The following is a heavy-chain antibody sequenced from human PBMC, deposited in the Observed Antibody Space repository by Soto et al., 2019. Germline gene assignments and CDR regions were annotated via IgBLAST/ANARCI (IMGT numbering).Heavy chain of an antibody. J-gene: IGHJ4*02. CDR1: GFTFSSYW. CDR2: INSDGSST. Sequence: GGSLRLSCAASGFTFSSYWMHWVRQAPGKGLVWVSRINSDGSSTSYADSVKGRFTISRDNAKNTLYLQMNSLRAEDTAVYYCAKDQGDDGAVDYWGQGTLVTVSS. V-gene: IGHV3-74*01. CDR3: AKDQGDDGAVDY. D-gene: IGHD2-21*01.